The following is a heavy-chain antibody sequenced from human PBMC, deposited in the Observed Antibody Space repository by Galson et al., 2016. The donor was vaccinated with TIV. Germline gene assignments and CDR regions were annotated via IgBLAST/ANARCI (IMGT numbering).Heavy chain of an antibody. V-gene: IGHV3-33*01. CDR2: IWYDGSNK. Sequence: SLRLSCAESGFTFSSYGMHWVRQAPGKGLEWVAVIWYDGSNKYYADSVKGRFTISRDNSKNTLDLQMNSLRAEDTAVYYCARSPSRGYYWSIDYWGQGTLVTVSS. CDR3: ARSPSRGYYWSIDY. D-gene: IGHD3-22*01. CDR1: GFTFSSYG. J-gene: IGHJ4*02.